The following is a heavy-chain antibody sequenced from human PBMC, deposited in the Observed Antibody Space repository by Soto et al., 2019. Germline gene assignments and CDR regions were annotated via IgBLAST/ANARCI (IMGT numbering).Heavy chain of an antibody. Sequence: QVQLQESGPGLVKPSQTLSLTCTVSGGSISGGGYYWSWIRKHPGKGLEWIGYIYYSGSTYYNPDTKSRVTISVDTSKNQFYLKVSSVTAADTAVYYSAKDRNLKDYIWWSYFLSIAFDIWGQGTMVNDSS. CDR1: GGSISGGGYY. D-gene: IGHD3-16*01. V-gene: IGHV4-31*03. J-gene: IGHJ3*02. CDR3: AKDRNLKDYIWWSYFLSIAFDI. CDR2: IYYSGST.